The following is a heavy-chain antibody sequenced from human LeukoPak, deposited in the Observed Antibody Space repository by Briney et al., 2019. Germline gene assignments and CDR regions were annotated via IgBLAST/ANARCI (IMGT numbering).Heavy chain of an antibody. CDR2: IYYSGST. Sequence: SETLSLTCTVSGGSISSSSYYWGWIRQPPGKGLGWIGSIYYSGSTYYNPSLKSRVTISVDTSKNQFSLKLSSVTAADTAVYYCARGSSPADYWGQGTLVTVSS. CDR1: GGSISSSSYY. CDR3: ARGSSPADY. V-gene: IGHV4-39*07. J-gene: IGHJ4*02.